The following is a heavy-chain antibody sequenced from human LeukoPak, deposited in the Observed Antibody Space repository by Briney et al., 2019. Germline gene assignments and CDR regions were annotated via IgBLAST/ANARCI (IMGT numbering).Heavy chain of an antibody. CDR3: ARGMAAAGPFDY. Sequence: SETLSLTCAVSGGSLSSNNWWSWVRQPPGKGLEWIGEIFHSGSTNYNPSLKSRVTISVDKSKNQFSLKLNSVTAADTAVYYCARGMAAAGPFDYWGQGTLVTVSS. CDR1: GGSLSSNNW. CDR2: IFHSGST. V-gene: IGHV4-4*02. J-gene: IGHJ4*02. D-gene: IGHD6-13*01.